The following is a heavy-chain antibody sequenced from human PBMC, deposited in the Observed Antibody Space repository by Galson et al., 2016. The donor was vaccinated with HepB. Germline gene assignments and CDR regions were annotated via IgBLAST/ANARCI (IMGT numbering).Heavy chain of an antibody. V-gene: IGHV4-39*01. J-gene: IGHJ6*02. D-gene: IGHD6-13*01. CDR2: IYYTGST. Sequence: SETLSLTCTVSGGSISSSGYHWGWIRQPPGKGLEWIGNIYYTGSTYYNPSLESRLSMSVDTSKNQFALTLTSVTAADTAVYYCARAAGHEYHFYGMEVWGQGTTVTVSS. CDR3: ARAAGHEYHFYGMEV. CDR1: GGSISSSGYH.